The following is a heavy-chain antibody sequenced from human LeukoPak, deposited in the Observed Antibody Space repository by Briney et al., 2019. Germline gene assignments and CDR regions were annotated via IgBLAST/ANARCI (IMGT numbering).Heavy chain of an antibody. CDR3: ARAHPGDYSDFQFDY. V-gene: IGHV3-21*01. D-gene: IGHD4-11*01. CDR2: ISSTSGNK. CDR1: GFIFSTHS. J-gene: IGHJ4*02. Sequence: GGSLRLSCTASGFIFSTHSMIWVRQAPGKGLEWVSSISSTSGNKYYADSVKGRFTVSRDDSKNTLYLQMNTLRAEDTAVYYCARAHPGDYSDFQFDYWGQGTLVTVSS.